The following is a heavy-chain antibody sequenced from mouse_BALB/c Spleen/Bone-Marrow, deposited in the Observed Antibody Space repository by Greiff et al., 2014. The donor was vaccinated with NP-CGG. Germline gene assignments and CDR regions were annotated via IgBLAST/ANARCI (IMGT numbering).Heavy chain of an antibody. D-gene: IGHD2-2*01. V-gene: IGHV1S81*02. CDR3: ARINGYGY. Sequence: VQLQESGAELVKPGASVKLSCKASGYTFTSYWMHWVKQRPGQGLEWIGEIDPSTGRTDYNKKFKSQATLTVDKSPSTAYMHLSSLTSEDSAVYYCARINGYGYWGQGTTLTVSS. J-gene: IGHJ2*01. CDR1: GYTFTSYW. CDR2: IDPSTGRT.